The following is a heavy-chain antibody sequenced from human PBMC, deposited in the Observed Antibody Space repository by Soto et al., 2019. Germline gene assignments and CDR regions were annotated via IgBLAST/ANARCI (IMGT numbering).Heavy chain of an antibody. J-gene: IGHJ4*01. V-gene: IGHV4-30-4*01. CDR1: GGSISSGDHY. CDR2: IYYTGST. D-gene: IGHD3-22*01. Sequence: SETLSLTCTVAGGSISSGDHYWSWIRQPPGKALEWIGYIYYTGSTYYNPSLKSRLTISVDTSKNQFSLRLNSVTAADAAVYYCARMRRPDDSDVYIFDSWGQGSLVTVSS. CDR3: ARMRRPDDSDVYIFDS.